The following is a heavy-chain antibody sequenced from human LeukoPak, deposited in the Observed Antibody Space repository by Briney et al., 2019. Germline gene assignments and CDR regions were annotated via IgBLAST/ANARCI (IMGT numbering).Heavy chain of an antibody. CDR3: TRHLDDFWSGYYSFDI. J-gene: IGHJ3*02. CDR1: GFTFSGSA. V-gene: IGHV3-73*01. D-gene: IGHD3-3*01. CDR2: IRSKANSYAT. Sequence: GGSLRLSCAASGFTFSGSAMHWVRQASGKGLEWVGRIRSKANSYATAYAVSVKGRFTISRDDSKNTAYLQMNSLKTEDTAVYYCTRHLDDFWSGYYSFDIWGQGTMVTVSS.